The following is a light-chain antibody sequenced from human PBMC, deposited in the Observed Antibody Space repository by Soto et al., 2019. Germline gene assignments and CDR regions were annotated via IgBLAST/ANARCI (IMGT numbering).Light chain of an antibody. CDR2: AAS. J-gene: IGKJ4*01. Sequence: DIQMTQSPSSLSASVGDRVTITCRASQSISSYLNWYQQKPGKAPKLLIYAASSLQSGVPSRFSGSGSGTDFTLTISSLQPEDFATYYCQQYNTYSLLTFGGGTKVEIK. CDR3: QQYNTYSLLT. V-gene: IGKV1-39*01. CDR1: QSISSY.